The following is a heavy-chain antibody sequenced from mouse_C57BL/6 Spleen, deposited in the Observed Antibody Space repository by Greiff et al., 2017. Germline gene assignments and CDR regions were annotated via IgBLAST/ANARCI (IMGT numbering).Heavy chain of an antibody. D-gene: IGHD1-1*01. J-gene: IGHJ3*01. CDR2: IYPGDGDT. V-gene: IGHV1-82*01. CDR1: GYAFRSSW. Sequence: QVQLQQSGPELVKPGASVKISCKASGYAFRSSWMNWVKQRPGKGLEWIGRIYPGDGDTNYNGKFKGKATLTADKSSSTAYMQLSSLTSEDSAVYFCARNYGSSYWFAYWGQGTLVTVSA. CDR3: ARNYGSSYWFAY.